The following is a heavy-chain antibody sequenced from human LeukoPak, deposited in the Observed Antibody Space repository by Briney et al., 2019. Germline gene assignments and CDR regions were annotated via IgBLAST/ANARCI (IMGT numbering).Heavy chain of an antibody. J-gene: IGHJ6*02. CDR3: AKHPFYSHNDGMDV. Sequence: GCLRLSRAASGLTYSSYDMSWVRPAPGKGLEWVSGLSGSERRTSYAECVEGPFPYTRQNSKNTLHLQMKSLRAGDTALYYCAKHPFYSHNDGMDVWGQGTTVTVSS. D-gene: IGHD4-11*01. CDR1: GLTYSSYD. V-gene: IGHV3-23*01. CDR2: LSGSERRT.